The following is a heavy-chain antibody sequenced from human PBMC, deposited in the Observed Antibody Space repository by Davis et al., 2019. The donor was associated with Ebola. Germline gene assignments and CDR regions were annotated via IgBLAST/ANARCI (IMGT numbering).Heavy chain of an antibody. D-gene: IGHD2-2*01. J-gene: IGHJ4*02. Sequence: MPSETLSLTCTVSGGSISSSSYYWGWIRQPPGKGLEWIGEISQSGSTNYNPSLKSRVTISVDTSKNQFSLKLSSVTAADTAVYYCARGPSTKGFDYWGQGTLVTVSS. CDR1: GGSISSSSYY. CDR2: ISQSGST. V-gene: IGHV4-39*07. CDR3: ARGPSTKGFDY.